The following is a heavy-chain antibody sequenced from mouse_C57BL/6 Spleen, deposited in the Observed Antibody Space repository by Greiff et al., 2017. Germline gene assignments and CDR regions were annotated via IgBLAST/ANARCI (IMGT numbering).Heavy chain of an antibody. CDR1: GFNIKDYY. V-gene: IGHV14-2*01. CDR2: IDPEDGET. J-gene: IGHJ4*01. D-gene: IGHD2-4*01. CDR3: AREDDYDGDYYAMDY. Sequence: EVHLVESGAELVKPGASVKLSCTASGFNIKDYYMHWVKQRPEQGLEWIGRIDPEDGETKYAPKFQGKATITADTSSNTAYLQLSSLTSEDTAVYYCAREDDYDGDYYAMDYWGQGTSVTVSS.